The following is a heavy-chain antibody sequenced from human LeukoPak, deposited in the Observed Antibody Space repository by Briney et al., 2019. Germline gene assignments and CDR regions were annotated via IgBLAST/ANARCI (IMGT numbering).Heavy chain of an antibody. CDR3: ARGFFGSGYLSVQF. Sequence: ASVKVSCKASGYTLTSYYMHWVRQAPGQGLEWMGLIHPSGGTTAYAQKFQGRVTMTRDMSTSTFYMELSSLRSEDTAVYYCARGFFGSGYLSVQFWGQGTLVTVSS. V-gene: IGHV1-46*01. CDR2: IHPSGGTT. J-gene: IGHJ1*01. D-gene: IGHD3-22*01. CDR1: GYTLTSYY.